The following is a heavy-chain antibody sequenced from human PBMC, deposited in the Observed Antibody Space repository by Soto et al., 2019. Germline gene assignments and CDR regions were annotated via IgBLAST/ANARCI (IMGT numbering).Heavy chain of an antibody. CDR2: IYPGGST. J-gene: IGHJ4*02. D-gene: IGHD7-27*01. CDR1: GGSISSSNW. V-gene: IGHV4-4*02. Sequence: QVQLQESGPGLVKPSGTLTLTCAVSGGSISSSNWWTWVRQPPGKGLEWIGEIYPGGSTNYNPSLKSRVTISLDKSKGQFSLNVKSVTAADTAVYYCSGEGAEIEYWGLRTLVTVSS. CDR3: SGEGAEIEY.